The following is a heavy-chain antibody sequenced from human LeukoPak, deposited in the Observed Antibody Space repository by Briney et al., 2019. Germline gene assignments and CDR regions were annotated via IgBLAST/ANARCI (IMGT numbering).Heavy chain of an antibody. D-gene: IGHD6-13*01. J-gene: IGHJ4*02. CDR3: ARGSSWYPDY. CDR2: IYTSGST. Sequence: SQTLSLTCTVSGGSISSGSYYWSWIRQPAGKGLEWIGRIYTSGSTNYNPSLKSRVTMSVDTSKNQFSLKLSSVTAADTAVYYCARGSSWYPDYWGQGTLVTVSS. CDR1: GGSISSGSYY. V-gene: IGHV4-61*02.